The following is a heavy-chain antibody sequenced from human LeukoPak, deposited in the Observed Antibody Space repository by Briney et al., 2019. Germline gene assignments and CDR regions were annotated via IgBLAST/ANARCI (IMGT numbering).Heavy chain of an antibody. CDR2: TNHSGST. CDR3: ARCENAINWFDP. Sequence: PSETLSLTCAVYGGSFSGYYWSWIRQPPGKGLEWIGETNHSGSTNYNPSLKSRVTISVDTSMNQFSLKLSSVTAADTAVYYCARCENAINWFDPWGQGTLVTVFS. D-gene: IGHD1-1*01. V-gene: IGHV4-34*01. CDR1: GGSFSGYY. J-gene: IGHJ5*02.